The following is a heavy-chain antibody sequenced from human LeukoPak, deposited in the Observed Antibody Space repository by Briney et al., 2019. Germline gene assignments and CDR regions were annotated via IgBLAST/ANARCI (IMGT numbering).Heavy chain of an antibody. CDR1: GGTFSSYA. J-gene: IGHJ4*02. Sequence: SVTVSCKASGGTFSSYAISWVRQAPGQGLEWMGGIIPIFGTANYAQKFQGRVTITADESTSTAYMELSSLRSEDTAVYYCARGSRERFLEPNDYWGQGTLVTVSS. CDR3: ARGSRERFLEPNDY. V-gene: IGHV1-69*13. CDR2: IIPIFGTA. D-gene: IGHD3-3*01.